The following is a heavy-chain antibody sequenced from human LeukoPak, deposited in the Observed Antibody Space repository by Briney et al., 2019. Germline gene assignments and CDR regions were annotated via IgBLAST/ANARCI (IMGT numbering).Heavy chain of an antibody. J-gene: IGHJ4*02. Sequence: ASVTLSCKPSGYIFTDHYMHWVRQAPGKGLEWMGRFDPEGGDTLYAEKFQGRVTITADTSTATSYMEVSSLTSEDTAVYYCATDAEYRIAARKLDYWGQGTLVTVSA. CDR3: ATDAEYRIAARKLDY. D-gene: IGHD6-6*01. CDR2: FDPEGGDT. CDR1: GYIFTDHY. V-gene: IGHV1-69-2*01.